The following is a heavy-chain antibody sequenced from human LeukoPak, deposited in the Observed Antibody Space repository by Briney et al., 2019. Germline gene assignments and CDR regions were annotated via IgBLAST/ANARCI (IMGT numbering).Heavy chain of an antibody. CDR1: GGSISSSSYY. D-gene: IGHD6-6*01. CDR2: IYYSGST. J-gene: IGHJ4*02. V-gene: IGHV4-39*02. Sequence: SETLSLTCTVSGGSISSSSYYWGWIRQPPGKGLEWIGSIYYSGSTYYNPSLKSRVTISVDTSKNQFSLKLSSVTAADTAVYYCARDPGPYSSSSRSFDYWGQGTLVTVSS. CDR3: ARDPGPYSSSSRSFDY.